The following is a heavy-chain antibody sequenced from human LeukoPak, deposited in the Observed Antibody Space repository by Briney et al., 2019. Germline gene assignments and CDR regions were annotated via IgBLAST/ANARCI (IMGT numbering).Heavy chain of an antibody. J-gene: IGHJ4*02. D-gene: IGHD6-13*01. Sequence: PSQTLSLTCTVSGGSISSGGYYWSWIRQPPGKGLEWIGYIYHSGSTYYNPSLKSRVTISVDRSKNQFSLKLSSVTAADTAVYYCARQIGAAAGNIDYWGQGTLVTVSS. V-gene: IGHV4-30-2*01. CDR2: IYHSGST. CDR3: ARQIGAAAGNIDY. CDR1: GGSISSGGYY.